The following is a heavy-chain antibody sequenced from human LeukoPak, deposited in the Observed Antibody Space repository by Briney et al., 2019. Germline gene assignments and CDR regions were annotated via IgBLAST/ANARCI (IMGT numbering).Heavy chain of an antibody. CDR3: ARTPRRYYDSSGCYSDYYYGMDV. V-gene: IGHV1-69*04. CDR1: GGTFSSYA. Sequence: ASVKVSCKASGGTFSSYAISWVRQAPGQGLEWMGRIIPILGIANYAQKFQGRVTITADKSTSTAYMELSSLRSEDTAVYYCARTPRRYYDSSGCYSDYYYGMDVWGQGTTVTVSS. D-gene: IGHD3-22*01. J-gene: IGHJ6*02. CDR2: IIPILGIA.